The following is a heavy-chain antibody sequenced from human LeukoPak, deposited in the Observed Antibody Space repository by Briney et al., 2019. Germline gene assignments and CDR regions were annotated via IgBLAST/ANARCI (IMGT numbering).Heavy chain of an antibody. J-gene: IGHJ6*02. CDR1: GGSFSGYY. Sequence: PSETLSLTCAVYGGSFSGYYWSWIRQPPGKGLDWIGEINHSGSTNHNPSLKSRVTISVDTSKNQFSLKLSSVTAADTAVYYCARGPSPRTYCSSTSCYRYYYYGMDVWGQGTTVTVSS. CDR3: ARGPSPRTYCSSTSCYRYYYYGMDV. V-gene: IGHV4-34*01. D-gene: IGHD2-2*01. CDR2: INHSGST.